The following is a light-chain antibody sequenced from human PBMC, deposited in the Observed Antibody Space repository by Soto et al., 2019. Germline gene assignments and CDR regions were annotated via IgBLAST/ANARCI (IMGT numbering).Light chain of an antibody. CDR3: QQRSDWPLIT. V-gene: IGKV3-11*01. CDR1: QSVDSN. Sequence: EIVMTQSPGTLSVSTGEGATLSCRASQSVDSNLAWYQQKPGQAPRLLIYGASTRATGIPDRFRGTGSGTDFTLTISSLEPEDSAVYYCQQRSDWPLITFGQGTRLEIK. CDR2: GAS. J-gene: IGKJ5*01.